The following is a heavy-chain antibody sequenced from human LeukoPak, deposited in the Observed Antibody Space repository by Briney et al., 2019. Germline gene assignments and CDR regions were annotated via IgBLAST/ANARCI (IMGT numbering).Heavy chain of an antibody. CDR1: GSSINSYY. Sequence: SETLSLTCSVSGSSINSYYWSWIRQPPGKGLEWIGYIYSNGNTNYNPSLKSRVTISVEMSKNQFSLKLTSVTAADTAVYYCARREGVVTHFDYWGQGTLVTVSS. CDR3: ARREGVVTHFDY. V-gene: IGHV4-59*08. D-gene: IGHD2-15*01. J-gene: IGHJ4*02. CDR2: IYSNGNT.